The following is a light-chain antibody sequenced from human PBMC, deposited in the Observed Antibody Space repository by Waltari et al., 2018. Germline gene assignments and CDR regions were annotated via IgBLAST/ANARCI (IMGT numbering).Light chain of an antibody. J-gene: IGKJ1*01. CDR3: QHYVRLPVT. V-gene: IGKV3-20*01. Sequence: IVLTQSPGTLSLSPGERATLSCRASQSVGRTLAWYQRRPGQAPRLLIYGASTRATASPDRFSGSGSGTDFSLTISRREPEDFAVYYGQHYVRLPVTFGQGTTVEIK. CDR1: QSVGRT. CDR2: GAS.